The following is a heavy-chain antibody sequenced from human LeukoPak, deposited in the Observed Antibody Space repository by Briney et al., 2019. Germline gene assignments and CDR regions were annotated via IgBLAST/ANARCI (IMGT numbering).Heavy chain of an antibody. Sequence: PGGSLRLSCAASGFTFDDYAMHWVRQAPGKGLEWVSGISWNSGSIGYADSVKGRFTISRDNAKNSLYLQMNSLRAEDTALYYCAKSLSSSYASWGQGTLVTVSS. D-gene: IGHD6-6*01. CDR1: GFTFDDYA. V-gene: IGHV3-9*01. J-gene: IGHJ4*02. CDR3: AKSLSSSYAS. CDR2: ISWNSGSI.